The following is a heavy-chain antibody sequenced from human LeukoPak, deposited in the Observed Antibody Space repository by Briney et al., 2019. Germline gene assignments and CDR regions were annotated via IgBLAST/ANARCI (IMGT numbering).Heavy chain of an antibody. J-gene: IGHJ6*02. CDR1: GFTFSDYT. CDR3: ARDRRSSFFAMDV. CDR2: ISSGSSYI. D-gene: IGHD6-13*01. V-gene: IGHV3-21*01. Sequence: PGRSLRLSCAASGFTFSDYTMNWVRQAPGKGLEWVSSISSGSSYIYSADSVKGRFTISRDNAKNSLYLQLNSLTAEDTAVYYCARDRRSSFFAMDVWGQGTTVTVSS.